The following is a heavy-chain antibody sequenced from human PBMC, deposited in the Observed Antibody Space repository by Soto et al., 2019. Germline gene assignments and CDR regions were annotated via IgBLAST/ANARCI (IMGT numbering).Heavy chain of an antibody. Sequence: QPGGSLRLSCAASGFTFSSYGMHWVRQAPGKGLEWVAVIWYDGSNKYYADSVKGRITNSRDNSKNTLYLQMNSLRAEDTAVYYCARDPYSNYLYDYWGQGTLVTVSS. J-gene: IGHJ4*02. V-gene: IGHV3-33*01. CDR3: ARDPYSNYLYDY. D-gene: IGHD4-4*01. CDR1: GFTFSSYG. CDR2: IWYDGSNK.